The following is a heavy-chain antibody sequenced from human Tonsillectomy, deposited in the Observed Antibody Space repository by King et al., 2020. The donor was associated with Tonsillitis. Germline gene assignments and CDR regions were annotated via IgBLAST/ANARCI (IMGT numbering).Heavy chain of an antibody. CDR3: AKSRGYCSGGTCYGYSYSGLDV. V-gene: IGHV3-23*04. CDR2: ISGSGGGT. J-gene: IGHJ6*02. Sequence: VQLVESGGGLAQPGGSLRLSCGASGFTFTNYAMSWVRQTPGKGLEWVSRISGSGGGTYYADSVKGRFTISRDNSKNTLSLQMNSLRPEDTAVYYCAKSRGYCSGGTCYGYSYSGLDVWGQGTTVTVSS. D-gene: IGHD2-15*01. CDR1: GFTFTNYA.